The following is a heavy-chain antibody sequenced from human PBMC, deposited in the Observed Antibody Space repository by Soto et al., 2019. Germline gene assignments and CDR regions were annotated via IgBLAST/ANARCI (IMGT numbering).Heavy chain of an antibody. Sequence: QVQLVQSGAEVKKPGSSVKVSCKASGGTFSSYAISWVRQAPGRGLEWMGGIIPIFGTANYAQKFQGRVTITADKSTSTAYMELSSLRSEDTAVYYCARSLCGGDCYYPPNWYFDLWGRGTLVTVSS. CDR2: IIPIFGTA. D-gene: IGHD2-21*02. V-gene: IGHV1-69*06. CDR1: GGTFSSYA. CDR3: ARSLCGGDCYYPPNWYFDL. J-gene: IGHJ2*01.